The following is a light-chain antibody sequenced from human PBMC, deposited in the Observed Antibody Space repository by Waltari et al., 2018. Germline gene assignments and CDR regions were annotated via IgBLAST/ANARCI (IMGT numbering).Light chain of an antibody. J-gene: IGLJ2*01. CDR2: SND. CDR3: ATWDGRVNGVL. CDR1: NYNIGSGP. V-gene: IGLV1-44*01. Sequence: QSVLTQAPSVSGTPGQRVTLSCSGTNYNIGSGPVIWYQQVPGMSPKLLNYSNDQRPSGVPDRFSGSKSGTSASLAISGLQSEDEADYYCATWDGRVNGVLFGGGTKVTVL.